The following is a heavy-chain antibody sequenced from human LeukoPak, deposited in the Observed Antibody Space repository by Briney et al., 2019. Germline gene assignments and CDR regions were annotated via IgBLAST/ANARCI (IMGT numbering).Heavy chain of an antibody. V-gene: IGHV4-38-2*01. J-gene: IGHJ4*02. CDR2: IYHSGST. CDR1: GYSISSGYY. CDR3: ARQGAFNY. Sequence: SETLSLTCAVSGYSISSGYYWGWIRQPPGKGLEWIGSIYHSGSTYYNPSLKSRVTISVDTSKNQFSLKLSPVTAADTAVYYCARQGAFNYWGQGTLVTVSS. D-gene: IGHD3-16*01.